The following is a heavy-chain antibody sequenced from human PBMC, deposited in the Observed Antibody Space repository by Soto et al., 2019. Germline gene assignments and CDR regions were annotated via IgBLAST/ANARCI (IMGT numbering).Heavy chain of an antibody. V-gene: IGHV1-69*13. CDR2: IIPIFGTA. Sequence: SVKVSCKASGGTFSSYAISWLRQSPGQGLEWMGGIIPIFGTANYAQKFQGRVTITADESTSTAYMELSSLRSEDTAVYYCARASDCSGGSCYSDYWGQGTLVTVSS. J-gene: IGHJ4*02. CDR1: GGTFSSYA. D-gene: IGHD2-15*01. CDR3: ARASDCSGGSCYSDY.